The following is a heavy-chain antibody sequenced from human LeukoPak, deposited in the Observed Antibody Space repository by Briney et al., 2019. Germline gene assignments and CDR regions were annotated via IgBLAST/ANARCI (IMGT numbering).Heavy chain of an antibody. V-gene: IGHV3-23*01. CDR3: AKGGYFSYDM. Sequence: GGSLRLSCAASGFTFSTYDMSWVRQTPGKGLEWVSATSGTHAGRQGTTYYADSVKGRFTISRDDSKNTLYLQMHSLRAEDTAIYFCAKGGYFSYDMWGQGTKVTVSP. D-gene: IGHD5-18*01. CDR2: TSGTHAGRQGTT. CDR1: GFTFSTYD. J-gene: IGHJ3*02.